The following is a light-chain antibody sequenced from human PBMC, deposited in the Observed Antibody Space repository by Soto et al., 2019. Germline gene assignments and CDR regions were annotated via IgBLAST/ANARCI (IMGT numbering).Light chain of an antibody. Sequence: DVVMTQSPLSLPVTLGQPASISCRSSQSLVYSDGNAYLSWFQQRPGQSPRRLIYNAFNRDSGVPDRFSGSGSGTEFTLKISRVEAEDVGIYYCMQGTHWPPLTFGQGTKLEIK. CDR1: QSLVYSDGNAY. V-gene: IGKV2-30*01. CDR2: NAF. J-gene: IGKJ2*01. CDR3: MQGTHWPPLT.